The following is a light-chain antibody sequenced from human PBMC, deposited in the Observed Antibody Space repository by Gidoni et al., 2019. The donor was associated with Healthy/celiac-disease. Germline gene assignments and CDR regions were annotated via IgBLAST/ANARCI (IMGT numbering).Light chain of an antibody. CDR1: SLRSNY. CDR3: NSRDSSGNQV. J-gene: IGLJ1*01. V-gene: IGLV3-19*01. Sequence: SSELTQDPAVSVALGQTVRITCQGDSLRSNYASWYQKKPGQAPVLVIYGKNNRPSGIPDRFSGSSSGNTASLTITGAQAEDEADYYCNSRDSSGNQVFGTGTKVTVL. CDR2: GKN.